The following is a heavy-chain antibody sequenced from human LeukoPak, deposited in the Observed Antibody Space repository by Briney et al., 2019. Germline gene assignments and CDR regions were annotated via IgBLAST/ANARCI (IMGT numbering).Heavy chain of an antibody. J-gene: IGHJ6*03. V-gene: IGHV3-21*01. CDR1: GFTFSSYS. CDR3: ASDFRVHYYYMDV. CDR2: ISSSSSYI. D-gene: IGHD3-10*01. Sequence: GGSLRLSCAASGFTFSSYSMNWVRQAPGKGLEWVSSISSSSSYIYYADSVKGRFTISRDNSKNTLYLQMNSLRAEDTAVYYCASDFRVHYYYMDVWGKGTTVTVSS.